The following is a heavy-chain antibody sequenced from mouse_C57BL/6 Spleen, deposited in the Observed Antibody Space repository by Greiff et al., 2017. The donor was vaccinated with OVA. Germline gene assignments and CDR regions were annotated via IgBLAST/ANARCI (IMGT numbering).Heavy chain of an antibody. Sequence: QVQLQQPGTELVKPGASVKLSCKASGYTFTSYWMHWVKQRPGQGLEWIGNINPSNGGTNYNEKFKSEATLTVDKSSSTAYMQLSSLTSEDSAVYYCARSAVVATDFDYWGQGTTLTVSS. CDR3: ARSAVVATDFDY. CDR2: INPSNGGT. V-gene: IGHV1-53*01. CDR1: GYTFTSYW. D-gene: IGHD1-1*01. J-gene: IGHJ2*01.